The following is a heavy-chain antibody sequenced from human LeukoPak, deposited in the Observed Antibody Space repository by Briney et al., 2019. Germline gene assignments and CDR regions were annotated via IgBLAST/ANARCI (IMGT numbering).Heavy chain of an antibody. Sequence: GGSLRLSCAASGFTFSSYAMSWVRQAPGKGLEWVSSISDRGGTTYYADSVKGRCTISRDNSKNTVYLQMNSLRAEDTALYYCAKDLIEEYSGYGHFDYWGQGTLVTVSS. J-gene: IGHJ4*02. CDR2: ISDRGGTT. CDR3: AKDLIEEYSGYGHFDY. CDR1: GFTFSSYA. D-gene: IGHD5-12*01. V-gene: IGHV3-23*01.